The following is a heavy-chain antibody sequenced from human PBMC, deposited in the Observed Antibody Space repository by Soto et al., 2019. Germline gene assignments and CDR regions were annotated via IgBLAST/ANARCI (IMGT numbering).Heavy chain of an antibody. CDR3: ARGAKDIVLMVYGDAFDI. CDR2: IYYSGST. J-gene: IGHJ3*02. CDR1: GGSISSYY. V-gene: IGHV4-59*01. Sequence: PSETLSLTCTVSGGSISSYYWSWIRQPPGKGLEWIGYIYYSGSTNYNPSLKSRVTISVDTSKNQFSLKLSSVTAADTAVYYCARGAKDIVLMVYGDAFDIWGQGTMVTVSS. D-gene: IGHD2-8*01.